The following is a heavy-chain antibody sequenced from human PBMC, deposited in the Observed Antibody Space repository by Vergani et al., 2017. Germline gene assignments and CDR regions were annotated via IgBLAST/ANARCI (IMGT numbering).Heavy chain of an antibody. V-gene: IGHV3-23*04. D-gene: IGHD4-23*01. CDR1: GFTFSSYA. CDR3: AKAYGGNWGVRYYYFGMDL. CDR2: LSGSGGST. Sequence: EVQLVESGGGLVQPGGSLRLSCAASGFTFSSYAMSWVRQAPGKGLEWVSALSGSGGSTYYADSVKGRFTVSRVNSNNVLYLQMNSLRAEDTAVYYCAKAYGGNWGVRYYYFGMDLWGQGTTVTVAS. J-gene: IGHJ6*01.